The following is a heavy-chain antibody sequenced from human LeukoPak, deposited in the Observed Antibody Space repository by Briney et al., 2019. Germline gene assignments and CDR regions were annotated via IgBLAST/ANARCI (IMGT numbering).Heavy chain of an antibody. CDR2: IIPILRTP. D-gene: IGHD3-10*01. V-gene: IGHV1-69*11. J-gene: IGHJ4*02. CDR3: ARDAGLYGSVPQRN. Sequence: SVKVACKASGGTFSSYAISWVRQAPGQGLEWMGRIIPILRTPNYAQNFQGRVTITTDESTSTAYMELSSLRSEDTAVYYCARDAGLYGSVPQRNWGQGTLVTVSS. CDR1: GGTFSSYA.